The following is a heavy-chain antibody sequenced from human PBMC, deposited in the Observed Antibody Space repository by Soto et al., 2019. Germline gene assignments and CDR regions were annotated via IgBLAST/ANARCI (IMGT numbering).Heavy chain of an antibody. CDR2: IKQDGREK. V-gene: IGHV3-7*01. D-gene: IGHD3-16*01. CDR1: GFTFSSYW. CDR3: ARGPYYDYIWGSPLFDY. Sequence: GGSLRLSCAASGFTFSSYWMSWVRQAPGKGLEWVANIKQDGREKYYVDSVKGRFTISRDNAKNSLYLQMNSLRAEDTAVYYCARGPYYDYIWGSPLFDYWGQGTLVTVSS. J-gene: IGHJ4*01.